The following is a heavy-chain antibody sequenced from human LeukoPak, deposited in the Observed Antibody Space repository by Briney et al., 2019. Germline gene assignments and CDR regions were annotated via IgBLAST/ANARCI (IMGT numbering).Heavy chain of an antibody. V-gene: IGHV4-61*01. Sequence: TTSETLSLTCTVSGGSVSSGSYYWSWIRQPPGKGLEWIGYIYYSGSTNYNPSLKSRVTISVDTSKNQFSLKLSSVTAADTAVYYCARDEWLDTAMVPLHYWGQGTLVTVSS. D-gene: IGHD5-18*01. CDR3: ARDEWLDTAMVPLHY. J-gene: IGHJ4*02. CDR2: IYYSGST. CDR1: GGSVSSGSYY.